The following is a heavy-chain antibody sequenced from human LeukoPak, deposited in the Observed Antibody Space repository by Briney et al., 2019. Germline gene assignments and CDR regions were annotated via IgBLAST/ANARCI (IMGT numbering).Heavy chain of an antibody. CDR3: ARRTTYFGWLPSESPSCFDY. CDR2: IYHSGST. CDR1: GGSISSSNW. V-gene: IGHV4-4*02. D-gene: IGHD3-9*01. J-gene: IGHJ4*02. Sequence: SGTLSLTCAVSGGSISSSNWWSWVRQPPGKGLEWIGEIYHSGSTYYNPSLKSRVTISIDTSKNQFSLTLSSVTAADTAVYYCARRTTYFGWLPSESPSCFDYWGQGTLVTVSS.